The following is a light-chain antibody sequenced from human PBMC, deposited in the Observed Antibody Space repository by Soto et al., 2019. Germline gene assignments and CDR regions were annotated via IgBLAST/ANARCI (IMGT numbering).Light chain of an antibody. J-gene: IGKJ4*01. CDR1: ESVSSN. CDR3: QQYNRWPLT. CDR2: GAS. Sequence: EIVMTQSPATLSVFPGERATLSCRATESVSSNFAWYQQRPGQAPRLLIYGASSRATGIPARFSGSGSGTEFTLAISRLQSEDFAVYYCQQYNRWPLTFGGGTKVEIK. V-gene: IGKV3-15*01.